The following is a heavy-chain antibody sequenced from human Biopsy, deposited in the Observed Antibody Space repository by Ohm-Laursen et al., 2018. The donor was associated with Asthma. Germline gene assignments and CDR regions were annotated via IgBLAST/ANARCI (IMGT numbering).Heavy chain of an antibody. J-gene: IGHJ6*02. CDR3: ARGGYCTSPTCPWGRYATDV. Sequence: SLRLSCSASGFTFNSYWMSWVRQAPGKGLEWVANIKKDGSETYYVDSVKGRFTISRDNAKNSLYPHINSLRAEDTAVYYCARGGYCTSPTCPWGRYATDVWGQGTTVTVAS. CDR1: GFTFNSYW. D-gene: IGHD2-2*01. V-gene: IGHV3-7*01. CDR2: IKKDGSET.